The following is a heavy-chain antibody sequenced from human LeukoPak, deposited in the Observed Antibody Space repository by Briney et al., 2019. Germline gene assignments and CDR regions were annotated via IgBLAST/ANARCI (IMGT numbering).Heavy chain of an antibody. J-gene: IGHJ6*02. D-gene: IGHD3-16*01. CDR2: INPSGGST. Sequence: ASVKVSCKASGYTFTSYYMHWVRQAPGQGLEWMGVINPSGGSTSYAQKFQGRVTMTRDTSTSTVYMELSSLRSEDTAVYYCARVSISGGYYYYYGMDVWGQGTTVTVSS. CDR3: ARVSISGGYYYYYGMDV. V-gene: IGHV1-46*01. CDR1: GYTFTSYY.